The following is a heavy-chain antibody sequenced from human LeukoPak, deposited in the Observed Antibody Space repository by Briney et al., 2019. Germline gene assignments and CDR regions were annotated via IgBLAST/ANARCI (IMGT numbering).Heavy chain of an antibody. CDR1: GYTLTELS. V-gene: IGHV1-24*01. CDR3: ATGLGNYYDSSGYSGDY. D-gene: IGHD3-22*01. J-gene: IGHJ4*02. CDR2: FDPEDGET. Sequence: ASVKVSCKVSGYTLTELSMHWVRPAPGKGLEWMGGFDPEDGETIYAQKFQGRVTMTEDTSTDTAYMELSSLRSEDTAVYYCATGLGNYYDSSGYSGDYWGQGTLVTVSS.